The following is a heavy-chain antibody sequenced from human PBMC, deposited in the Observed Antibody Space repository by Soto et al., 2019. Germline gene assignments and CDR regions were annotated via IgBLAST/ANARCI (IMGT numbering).Heavy chain of an antibody. J-gene: IGHJ6*02. D-gene: IGHD2-21*01. Sequence: NPSETLSLTCTVTGVSVSSAGYYWTWIRQHPGKGLEWIGYISYSGSTYYNPSLKSRVTISVDTSKSQFSLKLNSVTAADTAVYYCARFVNYYYYGMDVWGQGTTVTVSS. CDR2: ISYSGST. CDR1: GVSVSSAGYY. CDR3: ARFVNYYYYGMDV. V-gene: IGHV4-31*03.